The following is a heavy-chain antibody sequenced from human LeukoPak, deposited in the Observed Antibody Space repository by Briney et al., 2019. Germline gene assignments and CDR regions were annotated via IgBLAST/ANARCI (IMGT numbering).Heavy chain of an antibody. V-gene: IGHV4-59*01. CDR2: IYHSGST. Sequence: PSETLSLTCTVPVGSISTYYWNWIRQPPGKGLEWIGYIYHSGSTNYNPSLQSRVTISVDTSKNQFSLNLNSVTAADTAVYYCARGGAARLHFQNWGQSTLVTVSS. CDR1: VGSISTYY. CDR3: ARGGAARLHFQN. D-gene: IGHD6-6*01. J-gene: IGHJ1*01.